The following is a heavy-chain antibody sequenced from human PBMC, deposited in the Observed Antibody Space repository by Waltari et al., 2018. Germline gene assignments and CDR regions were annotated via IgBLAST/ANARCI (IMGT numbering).Heavy chain of an antibody. D-gene: IGHD4-17*01. CDR1: GFTLSSFE. CDR2: ITSSGSTI. J-gene: IGHJ4*02. V-gene: IGHV3-48*03. Sequence: VQLMESGGGLVQPGGSLRLSCAASGFTLSSFEMTGVRQAPGQGLKVVAYITSSGSTIYTADSVKGRFTITRDNDMDSLYLQMNSLRADDTAVYFCARALGTTVTTAGGYWGQGTLVTVSS. CDR3: ARALGTTVTTAGGY.